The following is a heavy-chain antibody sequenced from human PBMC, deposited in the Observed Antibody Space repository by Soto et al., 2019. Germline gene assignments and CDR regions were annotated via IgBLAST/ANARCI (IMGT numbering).Heavy chain of an antibody. Sequence: EVQXVESGGGLVQPGGSLRLSCAASGFAFSSYWMHWVRQAPGKGLVWVSRIDPYETGINYADSVKGRFTISRDNAKNTXXXXXXXXXXXXXXXXXXXXXTXGGRDSWGQGTLVTVSS. CDR3: XXXTXGGRDS. D-gene: IGHD2-15*01. CDR2: IDPYETGI. CDR1: GFAFSSYW. J-gene: IGHJ4*02. V-gene: IGHV3-74*01.